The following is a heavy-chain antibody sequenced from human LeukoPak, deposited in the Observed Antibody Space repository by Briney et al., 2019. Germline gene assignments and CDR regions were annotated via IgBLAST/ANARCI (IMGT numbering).Heavy chain of an antibody. CDR3: ARVLWFGIYYSDY. V-gene: IGHV1-69*06. CDR1: GGTFSSYA. J-gene: IGHJ4*02. Sequence: ASVKVSCKASGGTFSSYAISWVRQAPGQGLEWMGGTIPIFGTANYAQKFQGRVTITADKSTSTAYMELRSLGSDDTAVYYCARVLWFGIYYSDYWGQGTLVTVSS. CDR2: TIPIFGTA. D-gene: IGHD3-10*01.